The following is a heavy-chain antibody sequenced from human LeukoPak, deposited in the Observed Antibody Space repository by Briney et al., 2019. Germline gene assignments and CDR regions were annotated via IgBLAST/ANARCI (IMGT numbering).Heavy chain of an antibody. CDR3: TTQYYYDSSGYLRDY. V-gene: IGHV3-15*01. D-gene: IGHD3-22*01. CDR1: GFTVNNNY. J-gene: IGHJ4*02. CDR2: IKSKTDGGTT. Sequence: GGSLRLSCAASGFTVNNNYMSWVRQAPGKGLEWVGRIKSKTDGGTTDYAAPVKGRFTISRDDSKNTLYLQMNSLKTEDTAVYYCTTQYYYDSSGYLRDYWGQGTLVTVSS.